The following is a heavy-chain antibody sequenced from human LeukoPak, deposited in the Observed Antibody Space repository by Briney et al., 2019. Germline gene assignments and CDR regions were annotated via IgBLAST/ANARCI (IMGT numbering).Heavy chain of an antibody. Sequence: GRSLRLSCAASGFTFRNYGMHWVRQAPGKGLEWVSAISGSGGSTYYADSVKGRFTISRDNSKNTLYLQMNSLRAEDTAVYYCAKDTVLGDYWSRGGGDYWGQGTLVTVSS. D-gene: IGHD4-17*01. V-gene: IGHV3-23*01. CDR2: ISGSGGST. CDR1: GFTFRNYG. J-gene: IGHJ4*02. CDR3: AKDTVLGDYWSRGGGDY.